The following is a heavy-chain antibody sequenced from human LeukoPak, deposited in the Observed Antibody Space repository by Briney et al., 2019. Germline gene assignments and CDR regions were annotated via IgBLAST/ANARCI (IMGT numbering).Heavy chain of an antibody. J-gene: IGHJ3*02. CDR3: AKEGAAQGFFAFDI. D-gene: IGHD1-26*01. V-gene: IGHV3-74*01. CDR1: GFTFSSYW. CDR2: INSDGSST. Sequence: GGSLRLSCAASGFTFSSYWMHWVRQAPGKGLVWVSRINSDGSSTSYADSVKGRFTISRDNAKNTLYLQMNSLRAEDTAVYYCAKEGAAQGFFAFDIWGQGTMVTVSS.